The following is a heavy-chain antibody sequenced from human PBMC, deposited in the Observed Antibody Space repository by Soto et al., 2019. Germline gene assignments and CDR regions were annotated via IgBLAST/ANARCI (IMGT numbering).Heavy chain of an antibody. Sequence: GGSLRLSCAASGFTFSSYAMSWVRQAPGKGLEWVSAISGSGGRTYYVDSVTGRFTSSRDNTKNTLYLQMNSLRAEDTAVYYCAHNPPGWTFDYWGQGTLVTVSS. CDR2: ISGSGGRT. J-gene: IGHJ4*02. CDR3: AHNPPGWTFDY. D-gene: IGHD6-19*01. CDR1: GFTFSSYA. V-gene: IGHV3-23*01.